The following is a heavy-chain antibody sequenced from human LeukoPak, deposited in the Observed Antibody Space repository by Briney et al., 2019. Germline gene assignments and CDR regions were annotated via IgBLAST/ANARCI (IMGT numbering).Heavy chain of an antibody. CDR2: IKHSGST. Sequence: SETLSLTCAVYGGSFSGYYWSWIRQPPGKGLEWIGEIKHSGSTNYNPSLKSRVTISVDTSKNQFSLKLSSVTAADTAVYYCARDDYAFFDYWGQGTLVTVSS. D-gene: IGHD4/OR15-4a*01. J-gene: IGHJ4*02. V-gene: IGHV4-34*01. CDR1: GGSFSGYY. CDR3: ARDDYAFFDY.